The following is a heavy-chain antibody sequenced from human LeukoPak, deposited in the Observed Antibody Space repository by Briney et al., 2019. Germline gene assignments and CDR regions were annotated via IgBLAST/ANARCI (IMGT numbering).Heavy chain of an antibody. CDR1: GGTFSSYA. CDR2: IIPIFGTA. Sequence: GSAVXVSCKASGGTFSSYAISWVRQAPGQGLEWMGGIIPIFGTANYAQKFQGRVTITTDESTSAAYMELSSLRSEDTAVYYCARARYYDILTGYYHFDYWGQGTLVTVSS. CDR3: ARARYYDILTGYYHFDY. D-gene: IGHD3-9*01. J-gene: IGHJ4*02. V-gene: IGHV1-69*05.